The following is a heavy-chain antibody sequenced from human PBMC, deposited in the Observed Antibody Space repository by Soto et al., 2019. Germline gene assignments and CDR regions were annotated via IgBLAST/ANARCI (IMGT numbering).Heavy chain of an antibody. CDR1: EFTFSYYW. J-gene: IGHJ3*01. D-gene: IGHD1-26*01. Sequence: EVQLVESGGGLVQPGGSLRLSCVASEFTFSYYWMNWVRQVPGKGLVWVSRIHSDGSRTTYADSVMGRFTISRDNAKNTLYLQMASLRAEDTAVYYCARGDVGAFDLWGQGTMVTVSS. V-gene: IGHV3-74*03. CDR3: ARGDVGAFDL. CDR2: IHSDGSRT.